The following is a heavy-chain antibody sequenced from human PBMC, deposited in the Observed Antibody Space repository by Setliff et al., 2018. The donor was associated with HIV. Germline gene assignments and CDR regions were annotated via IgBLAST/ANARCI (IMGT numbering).Heavy chain of an antibody. V-gene: IGHV4-59*08. CDR2: IYYSGST. CDR1: GGSISSYY. J-gene: IGHJ6*03. Sequence: SETLSLTCTVSGGSISSYYWNWIRQPPGKGLEWIGSIYYSGSTYYNPSLKSRAAISVDTSKNQFSLRLTSVAAADTASYYCVRASHMTPGNLLHSTGPYYSYYMDVWGRGTTVTVSS. D-gene: IGHD4-4*01. CDR3: VRASHMTPGNLLHSTGPYYSYYMDV.